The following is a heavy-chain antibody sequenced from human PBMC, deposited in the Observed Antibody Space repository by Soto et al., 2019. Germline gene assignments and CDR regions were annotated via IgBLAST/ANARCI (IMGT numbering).Heavy chain of an antibody. J-gene: IGHJ6*02. CDR1: VGTFSSYA. D-gene: IGHD2-2*01. V-gene: IGHV1-69*13. CDR2: IIPIFDTA. CDR3: ARHDCISSSCYYYYYYGMDV. Sequence: SVKVSCKASVGTFSSYAISCVRQAPGQGLEWMGGIIPIFDTANYAQNFQGRVTITADEYTSTAYMELSSLRSEDTAVYYCARHDCISSSCYYYYYYGMDVWGQGTTVTVSS.